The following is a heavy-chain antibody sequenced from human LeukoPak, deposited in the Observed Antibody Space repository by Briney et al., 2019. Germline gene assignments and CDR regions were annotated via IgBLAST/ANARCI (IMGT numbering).Heavy chain of an antibody. CDR1: GDSINSLDL. J-gene: IGHJ3*02. CDR3: ARGFDAFDI. CDR2: IYHSGST. Sequence: SETLSLTCTVSGDSINSLDLWSWVRQPPGKGLEWIGEIYHSGSTNYNPSLKSRVTISVDKSKNQFSLKLSSVTAADTAVYYCARGFDAFDIWGQGTMVTVSS. V-gene: IGHV4-4*02.